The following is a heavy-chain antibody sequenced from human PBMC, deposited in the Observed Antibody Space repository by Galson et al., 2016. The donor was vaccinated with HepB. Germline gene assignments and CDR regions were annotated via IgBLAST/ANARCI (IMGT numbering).Heavy chain of an antibody. Sequence: SVKVSCKASGGTFSNYAISWLRQAPGQGPEWMGGILPMFGTANYAPKFQGRATFTADATTSTAYMELSSLRSDDTAVYYCARDRYCTARNCHADFDYWGQGTLVTVSS. CDR3: ARDRYCTARNCHADFDY. CDR2: ILPMFGTA. CDR1: GGTFSNYA. D-gene: IGHD2-8*02. V-gene: IGHV1-69*13. J-gene: IGHJ4*02.